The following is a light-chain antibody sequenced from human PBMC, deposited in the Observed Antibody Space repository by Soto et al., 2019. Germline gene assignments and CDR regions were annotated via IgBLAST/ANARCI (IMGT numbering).Light chain of an antibody. V-gene: IGKV3D-15*01. CDR3: QQYNSFMYT. Sequence: EIVLTQSPAPPSSFPGGRVTLSCGASQAVNTRLAWYQHKPGQAPRLLIYLASNRAAGVPARFSGSGSGTEFTLTISSLQPDDFATYYCQQYNSFMYTFGQGTKVDIK. J-gene: IGKJ2*01. CDR2: LAS. CDR1: QAVNTR.